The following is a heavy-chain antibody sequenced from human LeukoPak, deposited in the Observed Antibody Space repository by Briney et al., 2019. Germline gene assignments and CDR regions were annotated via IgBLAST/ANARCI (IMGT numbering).Heavy chain of an antibody. Sequence: GGSLRLSCAASGFTFSSYAMHWVRQAPGKGLEWVAIISYDGSNKYYADSVKGRFTISRDNSKNTLYLQMNSLRAEDTAVYYCANGRPYDSSGTAALDYWGQGTLVTVSS. V-gene: IGHV3-30*04. CDR2: ISYDGSNK. J-gene: IGHJ4*02. D-gene: IGHD3-22*01. CDR1: GFTFSSYA. CDR3: ANGRPYDSSGTAALDY.